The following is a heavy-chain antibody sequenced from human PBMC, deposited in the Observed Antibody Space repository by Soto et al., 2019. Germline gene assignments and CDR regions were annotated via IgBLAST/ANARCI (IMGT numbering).Heavy chain of an antibody. CDR2: IGTAGDT. CDR1: GFTFSSYD. D-gene: IGHD3-22*01. J-gene: IGHJ3*02. V-gene: IGHV3-13*01. CDR3: ARGFSYYDSRSSFDI. Sequence: GGSLRLSCAASGFTFSSYDMHWVRQATGKGLEWVSAIGTAGDTYYPGSVKGRFTISRENAKNSLYLQMNSLRAGDTAVYYCARGFSYYDSRSSFDIWGQGTMVTVPS.